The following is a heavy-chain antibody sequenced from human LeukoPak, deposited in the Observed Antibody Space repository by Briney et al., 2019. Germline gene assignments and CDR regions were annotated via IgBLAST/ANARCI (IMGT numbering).Heavy chain of an antibody. CDR1: GGSISSSSYY. CDR3: ARVYYSNSYDYWYFDL. J-gene: IGHJ2*01. V-gene: IGHV4-61*01. D-gene: IGHD6-13*01. Sequence: PSETLSLTCTISGGSISSSSYYWSWIRQPPGKGLEWIGYIYYSGSTNYNPSLKSRVTISVDTSKNQFSLKLSSVTAADTAVYYCARVYYSNSYDYWYFDLWGRGTLVTVSS. CDR2: IYYSGST.